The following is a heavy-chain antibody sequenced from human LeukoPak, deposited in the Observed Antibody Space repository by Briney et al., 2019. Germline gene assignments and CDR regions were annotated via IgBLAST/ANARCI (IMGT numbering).Heavy chain of an antibody. CDR1: GGSISSYY. V-gene: IGHV4-59*08. CDR2: IYYSGST. CDR3: ARIAAAGEYYYGMDV. J-gene: IGHJ6*02. D-gene: IGHD6-13*01. Sequence: SETLSLTCTVSGGSISSYYWSWIRQPPGKGLEWVGYIYYSGSTNYNPSLKSRVTISVDTSKNQFSLKLSSVTAADTAVYYCARIAAAGEYYYGMDVWGQGTTVTVSS.